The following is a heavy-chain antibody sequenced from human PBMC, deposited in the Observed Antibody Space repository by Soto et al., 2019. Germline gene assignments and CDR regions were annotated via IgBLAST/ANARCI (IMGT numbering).Heavy chain of an antibody. Sequence: SETLSLTCTVSGGSISSYYWSWIRQPPGKGLEWIGYIYYSGSTNYNPSLKSRVTILVDTSKNQFSLKLSSVTAADTAVYYCARLGGLSYFDYWGQGTLVTVSS. D-gene: IGHD3-10*01. CDR2: IYYSGST. J-gene: IGHJ4*02. CDR1: GGSISSYY. CDR3: ARLGGLSYFDY. V-gene: IGHV4-59*08.